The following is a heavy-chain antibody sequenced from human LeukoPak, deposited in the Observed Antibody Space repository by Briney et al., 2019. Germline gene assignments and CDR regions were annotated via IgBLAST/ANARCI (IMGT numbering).Heavy chain of an antibody. CDR2: INPNRGGT. J-gene: IGHJ5*02. D-gene: IGHD2-2*01. Sequence: ASVKVSCKASGYTFTGYYMPWVRQAPGQGLEWMGWINPNRGGTNYAQKLQGRVTMTTDTSTSTAYMELRSLRSDDTAVYYCARVGPRYCSSTSCPSEDWYDPWGQGTLVTVSS. CDR3: ARVGPRYCSSTSCPSEDWYDP. CDR1: GYTFTGYY. V-gene: IGHV1-2*02.